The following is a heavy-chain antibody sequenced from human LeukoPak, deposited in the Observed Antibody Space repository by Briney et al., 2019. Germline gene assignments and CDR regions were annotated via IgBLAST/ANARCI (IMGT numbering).Heavy chain of an antibody. V-gene: IGHV3-33*01. CDR2: TRFDGSIK. Sequence: GGSLRLSCAVSGFIFSDYGFHWVRQAPGKGLKWVAVTRFDGSIKQYADSVKGRFTISRDDSKNTLYLQMNFLKSEDTAVYYCARWGGTRQYYFDYWGQGTLVTVSS. J-gene: IGHJ4*02. CDR3: ARWGGTRQYYFDY. D-gene: IGHD1-1*01. CDR1: GFIFSDYG.